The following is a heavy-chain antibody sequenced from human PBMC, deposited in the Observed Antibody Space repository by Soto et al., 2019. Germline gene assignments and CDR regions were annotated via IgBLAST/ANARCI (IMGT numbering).Heavy chain of an antibody. CDR3: AKALAGSGDYHGWFDP. D-gene: IGHD3-10*01. Sequence: EVQLLESGGGLVQPGGSLRLSCAASGFSFSTYAMSWVRHVPGKGLEWVSAISGSGGSTYYAESVKGRFTISRDNSKNRRYLQMNSLRAEDTAVYYCAKALAGSGDYHGWFDPWGQGTLVTVSS. CDR1: GFSFSTYA. V-gene: IGHV3-23*01. J-gene: IGHJ5*02. CDR2: ISGSGGST.